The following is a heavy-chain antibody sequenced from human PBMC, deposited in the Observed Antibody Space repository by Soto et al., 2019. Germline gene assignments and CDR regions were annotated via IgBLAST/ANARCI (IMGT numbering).Heavy chain of an antibody. V-gene: IGHV1-69*13. Sequence: ASVKVSCKASGGTFSSYAISWVRQAPGQGLEWMGGIIPIFGTANYAQKFQGRVTITADESTSTAYMELSSLRSEDTAVYYCARAHDSSGLLLDYFDYWGQGTLVTVSS. CDR2: IIPIFGTA. CDR1: GGTFSSYA. CDR3: ARAHDSSGLLLDYFDY. D-gene: IGHD3-22*01. J-gene: IGHJ4*02.